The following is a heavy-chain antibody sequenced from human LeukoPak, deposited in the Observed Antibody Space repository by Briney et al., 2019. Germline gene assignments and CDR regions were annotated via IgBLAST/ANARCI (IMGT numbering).Heavy chain of an antibody. CDR3: ARNAGNSDVDY. J-gene: IGHJ4*02. D-gene: IGHD4-23*01. CDR2: IYHSGST. Sequence: SGTQSLTCAVSGGSIASSYWWTWVRQPPGKGLEWIGEIYHSGSTNYNPSLRSRVTISVDKSDNQFSLKLNSMTAADTAVYYCARNAGNSDVDYWGQGTLVTVSS. V-gene: IGHV4-4*02. CDR1: GGSIASSYW.